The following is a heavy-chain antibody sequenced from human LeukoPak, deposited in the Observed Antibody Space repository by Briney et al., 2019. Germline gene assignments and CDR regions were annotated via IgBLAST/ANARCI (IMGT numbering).Heavy chain of an antibody. CDR3: ARSSGAYRTFDY. V-gene: IGHV4-59*01. D-gene: IGHD1-26*01. CDR1: GGSISSYY. J-gene: IGHJ4*02. Sequence: PSETLSPTCPVSGGSISSYYWSWIRQPPGKGLEWIGYIYYSGTTDYNPSLKNRVTISVDTSNNQFSLKVSSVTAADTAVYYCARSSGAYRTFDYWGQGTLVPVSS. CDR2: IYYSGTT.